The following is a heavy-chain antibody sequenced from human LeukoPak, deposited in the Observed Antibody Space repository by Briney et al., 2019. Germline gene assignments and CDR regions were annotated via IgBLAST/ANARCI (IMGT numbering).Heavy chain of an antibody. V-gene: IGHV1-2*06. D-gene: IGHD6-6*01. CDR2: INPNSGGT. J-gene: IGHJ5*02. CDR1: GYTFTGYY. Sequence: ASVKVSCKASGYTFTGYYMHWVRQAPGQGLEWMGRINPNSGGTNYAQKFQGRVTMTRDASISTAYMELSTLTSDDTAVYYCARGQLVNDWFDPWGQGTLVTVSS. CDR3: ARGQLVNDWFDP.